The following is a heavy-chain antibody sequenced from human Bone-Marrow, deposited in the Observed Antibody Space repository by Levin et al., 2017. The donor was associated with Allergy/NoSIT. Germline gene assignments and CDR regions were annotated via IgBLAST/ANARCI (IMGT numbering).Heavy chain of an antibody. CDR1: DGSVSGSY. J-gene: IGHJ3*02. CDR2: VYYRGNT. Sequence: SQTLSLTCTVSDGSVSGSYWSWIRQPPGKGLEWIGFVYYRGNTNYNPSFKSRVIMSVDTYRNQLSLELKSVTAADTAIYYCARDWKGGFRGDEALNAFDIWGRGTVVTVSS. CDR3: ARDWKGGFRGDEALNAFDI. V-gene: IGHV4-59*02. D-gene: IGHD2-21*02.